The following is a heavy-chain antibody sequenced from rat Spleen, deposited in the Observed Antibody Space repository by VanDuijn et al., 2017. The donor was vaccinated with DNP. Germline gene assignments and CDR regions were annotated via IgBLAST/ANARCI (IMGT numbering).Heavy chain of an antibody. CDR3: ATSSYFGYDYGFAY. CDR1: GFTFSDYN. V-gene: IGHV5-7*01. Sequence: EVQLVESGGGLVQPGRSLTLSCAASGFTFSDYNMAWVRQAPKKGLEWVASISFEGSTTYYRDSVRGRFTISRDYARSTLYLQMDSLRSEDTATYYCATSSYFGYDYGFAYWGQGTLVTVSS. J-gene: IGHJ3*01. CDR2: ISFEGSTT. D-gene: IGHD1-7*01.